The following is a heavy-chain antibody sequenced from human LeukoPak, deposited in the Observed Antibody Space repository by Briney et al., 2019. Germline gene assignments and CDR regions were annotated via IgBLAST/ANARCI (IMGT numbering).Heavy chain of an antibody. CDR2: ISGSGGST. CDR3: AKGLRSSADSKMGAADY. CDR1: GFTFSSYA. Sequence: GGSLRLSCAASGFTFSSYAMSWVRQAPGKGLEWVSAISGSGGSTYYADSVKGRFTISRDNSKNTLYLQMNSLRAEDTAVYYCAKGLRSSADSKMGAADYWGQGTLVTVSS. V-gene: IGHV3-23*01. D-gene: IGHD1-26*01. J-gene: IGHJ4*02.